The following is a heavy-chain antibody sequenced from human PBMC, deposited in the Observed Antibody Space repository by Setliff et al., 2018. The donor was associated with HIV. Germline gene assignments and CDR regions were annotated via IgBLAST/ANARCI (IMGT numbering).Heavy chain of an antibody. CDR3: AREMGSSWYVRGYYYYGMDV. CDR2: IYTSGST. J-gene: IGHJ6*02. CDR1: GGSISSGSYY. V-gene: IGHV4-61*02. Sequence: SETLSLTCTVSGGSISSGSYYWSWIRQPAGKGLEWIGRIYTSGSTNYNPFLKSRVTISVDTSKNQFSLKLSSVTAADTAVYYCAREMGSSWYVRGYYYYGMDVWGQGTTVTVSS. D-gene: IGHD6-13*01.